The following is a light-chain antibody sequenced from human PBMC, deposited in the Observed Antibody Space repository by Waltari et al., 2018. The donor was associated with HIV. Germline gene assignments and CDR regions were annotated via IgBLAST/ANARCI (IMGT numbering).Light chain of an antibody. CDR2: EVT. J-gene: IGLJ2*01. CDR1: SHDVGASDY. CDR3: TSYVDNYVVF. V-gene: IGLV2-8*01. Sequence: QSALTQPHSASGSPGQSVTIPCTGTSHDVGASDYVSWYQQHPGRAPKLLMYEVTTRPSGVPDRFSGSKSGNTASLTVSGLQAEDDGHYYCTSYVDNYVVFFGGGTKLTVL.